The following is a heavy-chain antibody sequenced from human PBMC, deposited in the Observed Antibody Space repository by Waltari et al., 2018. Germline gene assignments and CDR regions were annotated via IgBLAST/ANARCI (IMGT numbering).Heavy chain of an antibody. CDR1: GDSFTSRTYY. CDR2: IHISGST. CDR3: AREIDYDTSGYPDD. D-gene: IGHD3-22*01. V-gene: IGHV4-61*02. Sequence: QVHLQQSGPGLVKPSQTLSLTCTVSGDSFTSRTYYWSWLRPPAGKGLGWIGRIHISGSTNYNRALKSRVTRSVDTSKNQFSLKLTSVTAADTAVYYCAREIDYDTSGYPDDWGQGTLVTVSS. J-gene: IGHJ4*02.